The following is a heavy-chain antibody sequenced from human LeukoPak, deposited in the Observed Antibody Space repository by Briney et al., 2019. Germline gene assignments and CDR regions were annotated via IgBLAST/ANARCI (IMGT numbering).Heavy chain of an antibody. CDR1: GGSISSYY. J-gene: IGHJ5*02. CDR2: IYYSGST. V-gene: IGHV4-59*12. Sequence: SETLSLTCTVSGGSISSYYWSWIRQPPGKGLEWIGYIYYSGSTNYNPSLKSRVTISVDTSKNQFSLKLSSVTAADTAVYYCARGIRVVVGATYPWRQYNWFDPWGQGTLVTVSS. CDR3: ARGIRVVVGATYPWRQYNWFDP. D-gene: IGHD1-26*01.